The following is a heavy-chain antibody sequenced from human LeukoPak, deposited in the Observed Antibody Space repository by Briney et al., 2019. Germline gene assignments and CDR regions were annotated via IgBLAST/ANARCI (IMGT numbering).Heavy chain of an antibody. V-gene: IGHV3-48*02. D-gene: IGHD3-3*01. J-gene: IGHJ4*02. Sequence: GGSLRLSCAASAFTFSGSAMHWVRQAPGKGLEWVSYISSTTTTIYYADSVKGRFTISRDNAKSSLYLQMNSLTDEDTAVYYCARGWREFYFEYWGQGNLVTVSS. CDR3: ARGWREFYFEY. CDR2: ISSTTTTI. CDR1: AFTFSGSA.